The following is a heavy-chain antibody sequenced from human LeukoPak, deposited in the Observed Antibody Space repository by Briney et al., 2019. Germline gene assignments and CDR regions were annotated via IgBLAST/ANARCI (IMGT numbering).Heavy chain of an antibody. CDR2: IYYTGST. CDR1: GGSISSYY. D-gene: IGHD5-18*01. CDR3: ARAGRRYSWQNWFDP. J-gene: IGHJ5*02. V-gene: IGHV4-59*01. Sequence: SETLSLTCTVSGGSISSYYWNWIRQPPGKGLEWIGYIYYTGSTNYNPSLKSRVTISADTSKNQLSLKLNSVTAADTAVYYCARAGRRYSWQNWFDPWGQGTLVTVSS.